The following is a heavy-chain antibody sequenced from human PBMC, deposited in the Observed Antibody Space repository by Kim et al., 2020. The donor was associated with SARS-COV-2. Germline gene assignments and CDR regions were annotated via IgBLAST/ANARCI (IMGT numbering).Heavy chain of an antibody. CDR3: ARDRKMGYCGGDCYSSRLDY. CDR2: INAGNGNT. J-gene: IGHJ4*02. D-gene: IGHD2-21*01. Sequence: ASVKVSCKASGYTFTSYAMHWVRQAPGQRLEWVGWINAGNGNTKYSQKFQGRVTITRDTSASTAYMELSSLRSEDTAVYYCARDRKMGYCGGDCYSSRLDYWGQGTLVTVSS. V-gene: IGHV1-3*01. CDR1: GYTFTSYA.